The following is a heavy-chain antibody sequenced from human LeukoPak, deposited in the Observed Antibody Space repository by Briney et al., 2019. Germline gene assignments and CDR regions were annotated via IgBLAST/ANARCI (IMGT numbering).Heavy chain of an antibody. J-gene: IGHJ6*02. D-gene: IGHD6-13*01. V-gene: IGHV1-46*01. Sequence: GASVKVSCKASGYTFTNYYMHWVRQAPGQGLEWMGIINPSGGSTSYAQNFQGRVTMARDTSTSTVYMELSSLRSEDTAVYYCATLGSSSSPLPTMDVWGQGTTVTVSS. CDR2: INPSGGST. CDR3: ATLGSSSSPLPTMDV. CDR1: GYTFTNYY.